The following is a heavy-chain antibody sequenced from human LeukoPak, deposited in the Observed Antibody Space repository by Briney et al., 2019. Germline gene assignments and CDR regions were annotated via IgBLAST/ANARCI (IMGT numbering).Heavy chain of an antibody. D-gene: IGHD2-2*01. Sequence: GGSLRLSYAASGFTFTSYGLQWVRLAPGKGLEWVAFIRYDGSNKYYADSVKGRFAISRDNSKNTLYLQMNSLRAEDTAVYYCAKVGAWCSSTSCPEYFQHWGQGTLVTVSS. J-gene: IGHJ1*01. CDR3: AKVGAWCSSTSCPEYFQH. CDR1: GFTFTSYG. CDR2: IRYDGSNK. V-gene: IGHV3-30*02.